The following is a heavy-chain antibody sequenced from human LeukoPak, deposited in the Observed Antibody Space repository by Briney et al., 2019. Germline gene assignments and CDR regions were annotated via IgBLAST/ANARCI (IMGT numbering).Heavy chain of an antibody. Sequence: ASVKVSCKASGGTFSSYAISWVRQAPGQGLEWMGGIIPTFGTANYAQKFQGRVTITAGESTSTAYMELSSLRSEDTAVYYCAREGPYSSGWDLDYWGQGTLVTVSS. J-gene: IGHJ4*02. CDR2: IIPTFGTA. D-gene: IGHD6-19*01. CDR1: GGTFSSYA. V-gene: IGHV1-69*01. CDR3: AREGPYSSGWDLDY.